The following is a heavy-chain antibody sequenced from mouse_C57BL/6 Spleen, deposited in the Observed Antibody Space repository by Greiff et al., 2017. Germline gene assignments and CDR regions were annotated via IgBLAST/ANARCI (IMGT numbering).Heavy chain of an antibody. CDR1: GFTFSDAW. Sequence: EVQRVESGGGLVQPGGSMKLSCAASGFTFSDAWMDWVRQSPEKGLEWVAEIRNKANNHATYYAESVKGRFTISRDDSKSSVYLQMNSLRAEDTGIYYCTRKGITTVFDYWGQGTTLTVSS. CDR3: TRKGITTVFDY. J-gene: IGHJ2*01. V-gene: IGHV6-6*01. D-gene: IGHD1-1*01. CDR2: IRNKANNHAT.